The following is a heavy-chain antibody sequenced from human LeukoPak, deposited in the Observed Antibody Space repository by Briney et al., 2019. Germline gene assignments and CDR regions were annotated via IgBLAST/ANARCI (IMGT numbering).Heavy chain of an antibody. CDR2: ISASGDVT. Sequence: QPGGSLRLSCAASGFTFSKFPMGWVRQAPGRGLEWVSAISASGDVTFYADSLMGRFTISRDNSKSTLCLQMNSLRAEDTAVYYCAKDIVREQDGYWGQGTLVTVSS. J-gene: IGHJ4*02. V-gene: IGHV3-23*01. CDR3: AKDIVREQDGY. D-gene: IGHD1-26*01. CDR1: GFTFSKFP.